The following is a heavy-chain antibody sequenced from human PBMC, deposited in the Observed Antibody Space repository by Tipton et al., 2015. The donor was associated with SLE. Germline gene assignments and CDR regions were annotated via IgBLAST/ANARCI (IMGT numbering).Heavy chain of an antibody. CDR3: ARGRSMIRGAFDI. Sequence: SGFTFSSYGMHWVRQAPGKGLEWVAFIRYDGSNKYYADSVKGRFTISRDNSKNTLYLQMNSLRAEDTAVYYCARGRSMIRGAFDIWGQGTMVTVSS. V-gene: IGHV3-30*02. D-gene: IGHD3-10*01. J-gene: IGHJ3*02. CDR1: GFTFSSYG. CDR2: IRYDGSNK.